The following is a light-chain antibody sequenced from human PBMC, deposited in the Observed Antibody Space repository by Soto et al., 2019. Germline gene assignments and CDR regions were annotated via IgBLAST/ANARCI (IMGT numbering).Light chain of an antibody. CDR1: QSVSSF. J-gene: IGKJ3*01. CDR2: DAS. CDR3: QHCNNWPGT. Sequence: EIVLTQSPATLSLSPGERATLSCRASQSVSSFLAWYQQQPGQAPRLLIYDASNRATGIPARFSGSGSGTDFTLTISSLEPEYVAVYYCQHCNNWPGTFGPGTKVDIK. V-gene: IGKV3-11*01.